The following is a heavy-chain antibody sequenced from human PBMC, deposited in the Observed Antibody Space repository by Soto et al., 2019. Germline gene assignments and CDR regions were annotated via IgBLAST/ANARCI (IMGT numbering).Heavy chain of an antibody. CDR2: ILYDGSNK. D-gene: IGHD1-26*01. Sequence: QVQLVESGGDVVQPGRSLRLSCAASGFTFSNYGMHWARQAPGKGLEWVAAILYDGSNKYYADSVKGRFTISRDNSKNTLDLQMNSLRAEETAVYYCAGGTYYCDYCGQGTLVTVSS. CDR1: GFTFSNYG. J-gene: IGHJ4*02. V-gene: IGHV3-33*01. CDR3: AGGTYYCDY.